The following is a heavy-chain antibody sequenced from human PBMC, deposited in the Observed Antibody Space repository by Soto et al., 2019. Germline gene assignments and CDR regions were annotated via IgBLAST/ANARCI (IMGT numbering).Heavy chain of an antibody. Sequence: AETLCLTCAVFGGSFADSYWSWIRQSPEKGLEWIGEITNSGSTYYNASLKSRVTISGDTSKNQFSLEVRSVTAADTAVYFCARGRTEIATRWFDPWGKGNLVSVSS. CDR3: ARGRTEIATRWFDP. CDR2: ITNSGST. J-gene: IGHJ5*02. CDR1: GGSFADSY. V-gene: IGHV4-34*01. D-gene: IGHD1-1*01.